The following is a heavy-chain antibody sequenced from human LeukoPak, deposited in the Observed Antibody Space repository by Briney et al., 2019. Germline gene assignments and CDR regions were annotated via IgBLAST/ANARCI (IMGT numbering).Heavy chain of an antibody. Sequence: SETLSLTCTVSGGSISSSDYWGWIRQPPGKGLEWIGSLYYSGSTYYSPSLKSRVTISVDTSKNQFSLKLSSVTAADTAVYYCARRERPPYYFDYWGQGTLVTVSS. CDR2: LYYSGST. J-gene: IGHJ4*02. CDR1: GGSISSSDY. V-gene: IGHV4-39*01. CDR3: ARRERPPYYFDY.